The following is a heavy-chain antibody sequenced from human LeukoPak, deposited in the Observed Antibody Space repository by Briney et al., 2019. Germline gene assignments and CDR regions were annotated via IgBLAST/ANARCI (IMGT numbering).Heavy chain of an antibody. V-gene: IGHV3-23*01. Sequence: PGGSLRLSCAASGFNFSNYVISWVRQAPGKGLGWVSGISGFGGSTYYADSVEGRFTISRDNSKNTLFLQLNSLRVEDTAVYYCAKDGRFGDFDHWGQGTLVTVSS. CDR3: AKDGRFGDFDH. CDR2: ISGFGGST. D-gene: IGHD2-15*01. CDR1: GFNFSNYV. J-gene: IGHJ4*02.